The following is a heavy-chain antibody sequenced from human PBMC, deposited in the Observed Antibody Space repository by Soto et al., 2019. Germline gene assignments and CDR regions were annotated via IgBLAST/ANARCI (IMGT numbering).Heavy chain of an antibody. V-gene: IGHV5-51*01. D-gene: IGHD2-2*01. J-gene: IGHJ4*02. Sequence: GESLKISWXGSGYTFTNYWIGWVRQMPGKGLEWMGVIYPGDSDTIYSPSFQGQVTLSADKSISTAYLQWRSLQASDTAMYYCVRRPGCSTTTCYRELDYWGQGTLVTVSS. CDR3: VRRPGCSTTTCYRELDY. CDR1: GYTFTNYW. CDR2: IYPGDSDT.